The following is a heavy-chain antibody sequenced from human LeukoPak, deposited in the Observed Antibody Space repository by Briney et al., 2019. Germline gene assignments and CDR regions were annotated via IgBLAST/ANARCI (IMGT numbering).Heavy chain of an antibody. CDR2: IYHSGST. CDR3: ARDYGGWYYFDY. J-gene: IGHJ4*02. Sequence: SETLSLTCTVSGYSISSGYYWGWIRQPPGKGLEWIGSIYHSGSTYYNPSLKSRVTISVDTSNNQFSLQLRSVTAADTALYYCARDYGGWYYFDYWGQGTLVTVSS. CDR1: GYSISSGYY. V-gene: IGHV4-38-2*02. D-gene: IGHD6-19*01.